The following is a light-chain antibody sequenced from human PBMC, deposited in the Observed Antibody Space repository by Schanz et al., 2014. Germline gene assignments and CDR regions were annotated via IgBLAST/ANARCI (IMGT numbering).Light chain of an antibody. CDR2: EVT. J-gene: IGLJ3*02. Sequence: QSALTQPPSASGSPGQSVTISCTGTSSDFGAYNSVSWYQQHPGKAPKVIIYEVTKRPSGVPDRFSGSKSGNTASLTVSGLQAEDEADYYCAAWDDSLNSWVFGGGTKLTVL. CDR1: SSDFGAYNS. CDR3: AAWDDSLNSWV. V-gene: IGLV2-8*01.